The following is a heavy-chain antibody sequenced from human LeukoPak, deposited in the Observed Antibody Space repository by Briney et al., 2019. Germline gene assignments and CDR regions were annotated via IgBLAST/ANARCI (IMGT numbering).Heavy chain of an antibody. Sequence: SETLSLTCTVSGGSISSYYWSWIRQPPGKGLEWIGYISYSGSTNYNPSLKSRVTISVDTSKNQFSLKLSSVTAADTAVYYCARTYYYGSGSNYNGYYFDYWGQGTLVTVSS. CDR3: ARTYYYGSGSNYNGYYFDY. D-gene: IGHD3-10*01. V-gene: IGHV4-59*01. J-gene: IGHJ4*02. CDR1: GGSISSYY. CDR2: ISYSGST.